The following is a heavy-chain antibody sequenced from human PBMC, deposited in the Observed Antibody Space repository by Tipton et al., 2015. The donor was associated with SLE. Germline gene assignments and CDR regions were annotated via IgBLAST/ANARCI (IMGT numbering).Heavy chain of an antibody. CDR1: GGSVNTHY. D-gene: IGHD2-15*01. J-gene: IGHJ3*01. V-gene: IGHV4-4*07. CDR3: ARFTGSIVFEAFDF. CDR2: IFTTGSA. Sequence: TLSLTCSVSGGSVNTHYWNWIRPPAGEGREGIGRIFTTGSANYNPSLKSRVTMSVDPSKKELSLKLSSLTAADTAVYYCARFTGSIVFEAFDFWGQGTVVTVSS.